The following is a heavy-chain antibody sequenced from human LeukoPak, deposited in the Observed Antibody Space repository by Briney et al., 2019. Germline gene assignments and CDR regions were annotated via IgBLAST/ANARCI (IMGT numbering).Heavy chain of an antibody. V-gene: IGHV1-46*01. J-gene: IGHJ6*02. D-gene: IGHD6-13*01. CDR3: ARDQELVWYSYYYGMDV. CDR1: GYTFTSQY. Sequence: ASVKVSCKASGYTFTSQYMHWVRQAPGQGLEWMGIINPSGGSTTYAQKFQGRVTMTRDTSTSTVYMELSSLRSEDTAVYYCARDQELVWYSYYYGMDVWGRGTTVTVS. CDR2: INPSGGST.